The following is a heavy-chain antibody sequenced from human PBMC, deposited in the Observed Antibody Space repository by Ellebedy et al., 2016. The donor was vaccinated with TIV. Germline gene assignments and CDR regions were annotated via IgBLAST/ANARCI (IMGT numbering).Heavy chain of an antibody. D-gene: IGHD6-19*01. CDR3: AREVSSGWYYFDN. V-gene: IGHV3-33*01. Sequence: GGSLRLSXEASGFRFSSHGMHWVRQAPGKGLEWVASIWSDGSNTYYPDSVKGRFTISRDNSKNTLYLQMNSLRAEDTAVYYCAREVSSGWYYFDNWGQGTLVTASS. CDR2: IWSDGSNT. CDR1: GFRFSSHG. J-gene: IGHJ4*02.